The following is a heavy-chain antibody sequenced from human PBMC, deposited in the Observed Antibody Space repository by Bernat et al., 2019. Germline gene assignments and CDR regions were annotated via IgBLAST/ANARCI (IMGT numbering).Heavy chain of an antibody. V-gene: IGHV3-30*02. CDR2: VRYDGSNK. D-gene: IGHD5-12*01. J-gene: IGHJ4*02. CDR1: GFTFTSHG. CDR3: AKDESGMVATY. Sequence: QVQLVESGGGVVQPGGSLRLSCAASGFTFTSHGMHWIRQAPGKGLEWVAFVRYDGSNKYYAASVKSRFTISKDNSKNTLYLQMNSLRAEDTAVYYCAKDESGMVATYWGQGTLVTVSS.